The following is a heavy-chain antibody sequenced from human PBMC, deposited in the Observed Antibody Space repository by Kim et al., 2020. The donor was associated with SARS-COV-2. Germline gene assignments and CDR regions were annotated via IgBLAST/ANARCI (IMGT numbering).Heavy chain of an antibody. Sequence: GGSLRLSCAASGFTFGDYAMHWVRQAPGKGLEWVSGISWNSGSIGYADSVKGRFTISRDNAKNSLYLQMNSLRAEDTALYYCAKDKQQLGNYYYGMDVWGQGTTVTVSS. J-gene: IGHJ6*02. CDR1: GFTFGDYA. V-gene: IGHV3-9*01. CDR2: ISWNSGSI. CDR3: AKDKQQLGNYYYGMDV. D-gene: IGHD6-13*01.